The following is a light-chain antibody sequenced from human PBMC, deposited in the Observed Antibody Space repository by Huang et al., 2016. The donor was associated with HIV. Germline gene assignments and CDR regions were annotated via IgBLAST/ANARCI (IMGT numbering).Light chain of an antibody. Sequence: DIQITQSPSSLSASVGDRVIITCRASQNINRYLNWYQQQPGKAPKLLISGASKLQSGVPSSFSGSGAGTHFTHAISSLSPADSATYYCQQSAVTPRTFGQGTKLEI. CDR3: QQSAVTPRT. J-gene: IGKJ2*01. CDR2: GAS. CDR1: QNINRY. V-gene: IGKV1-39*01.